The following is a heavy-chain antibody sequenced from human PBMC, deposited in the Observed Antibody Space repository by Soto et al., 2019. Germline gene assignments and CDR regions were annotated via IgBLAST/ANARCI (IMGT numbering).Heavy chain of an antibody. CDR1: GFTLSSYG. J-gene: IGHJ4*02. CDR3: AKDFKRGTADY. CDR2: ISYDGSNK. D-gene: IGHD1-1*01. Sequence: PGVSLRLSCAVSGFTLSSYGMQWVRQAPGKGLEWVAVISYDGSNKYYADSVKGRFTISRDNSKNTLYLQMNSLRAEDTAVYYCAKDFKRGTADYWGQGTLVTVSS. V-gene: IGHV3-30*18.